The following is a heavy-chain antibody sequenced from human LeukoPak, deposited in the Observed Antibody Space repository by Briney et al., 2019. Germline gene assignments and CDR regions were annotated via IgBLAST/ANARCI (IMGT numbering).Heavy chain of an antibody. CDR2: IYYSGST. J-gene: IGHJ2*01. Sequence: PSETLSLTCTVSGGSISSYYWSWIRQPPGKGLEWIGYIYYSGSTNYNPSLKSRVTISVDTSKNQFSLKLSSVTAADTAVYYCARGPTDYDILTGYRGPYWYFDLWGRGTLVTVSS. D-gene: IGHD3-9*01. CDR3: ARGPTDYDILTGYRGPYWYFDL. V-gene: IGHV4-59*12. CDR1: GGSISSYY.